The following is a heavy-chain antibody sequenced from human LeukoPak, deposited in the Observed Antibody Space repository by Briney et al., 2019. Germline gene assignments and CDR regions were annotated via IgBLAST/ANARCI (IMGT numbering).Heavy chain of an antibody. D-gene: IGHD1-26*01. Sequence: SETLSLTCTVSGGSISSSSYYWGWIRQPPGKGLEWIGSIYYSGSTYYIPSLTSRVTISVDTSKNQFSLKLSSVTAADTAVYYCARPTLIVGATFDWGQGTLVTVSS. CDR2: IYYSGST. J-gene: IGHJ4*02. CDR3: ARPTLIVGATFD. CDR1: GGSISSSSYY. V-gene: IGHV4-39*01.